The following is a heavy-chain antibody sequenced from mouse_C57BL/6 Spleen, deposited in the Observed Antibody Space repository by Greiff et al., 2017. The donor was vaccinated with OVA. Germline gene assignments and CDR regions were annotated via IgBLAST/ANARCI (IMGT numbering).Heavy chain of an antibody. D-gene: IGHD2-4*01. V-gene: IGHV7-3*01. Sequence: EVKLMESGGGLVQPGGSLSLSCAASGFTFTDYYMSWVRQPPGKALEWLGFIRNKANGYTIEYSVSVKGRFTIYRDNSQSILYLQMNAMRAEDSSTYYCARSYDYDGTFAYWGQGTTLTVSA. J-gene: IGHJ2*01. CDR2: IRNKANGYTI. CDR3: ARSYDYDGTFAY. CDR1: GFTFTDYY.